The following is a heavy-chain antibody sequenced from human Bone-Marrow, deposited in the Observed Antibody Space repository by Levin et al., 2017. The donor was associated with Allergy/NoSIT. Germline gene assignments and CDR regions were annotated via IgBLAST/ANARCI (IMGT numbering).Heavy chain of an antibody. D-gene: IGHD3-9*01. CDR1: GFTFSNAW. V-gene: IGHV3-15*01. CDR2: IKSKTDGGTT. Sequence: GESLKISCAASGFTFSNAWMSWVRQAPGKGLEWVGRIKSKTDGGTTDYAAPVKGRFTISRDDSKNTLYLQMNSLKTEDTAVYYCTTVYDILTGYYYYYMDVWGKGTTVTVSS. J-gene: IGHJ6*03. CDR3: TTVYDILTGYYYYYMDV.